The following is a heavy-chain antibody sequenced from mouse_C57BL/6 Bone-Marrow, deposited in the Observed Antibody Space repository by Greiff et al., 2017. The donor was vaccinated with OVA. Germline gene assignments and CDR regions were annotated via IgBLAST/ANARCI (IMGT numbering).Heavy chain of an antibody. D-gene: IGHD3-1*01. CDR2: INPSNGGS. Sequence: QVQLQQPGTDLVKPGASVKLSCKASGYTFTSYWMHWVKQRPGQGLEWLGHINPSNGGSNYNEPFKSKATLTVDKSTSTAYMQLSSLTSEDSAVYYCARRGRTSRRGAMDYWGQGTSVTVSS. CDR1: GYTFTSYW. CDR3: ARRGRTSRRGAMDY. V-gene: IGHV1-53*01. J-gene: IGHJ4*01.